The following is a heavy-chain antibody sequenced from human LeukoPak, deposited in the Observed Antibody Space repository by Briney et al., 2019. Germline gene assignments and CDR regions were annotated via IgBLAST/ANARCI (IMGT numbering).Heavy chain of an antibody. CDR2: MNPNSGNT. CDR3: ARAGPYYVWGSYRYTGGYYFDY. Sequence: ASVKVSCKASGYTFTSYDINWVRQATGQGLEWMGWMNPNSGNTGYAQTFQGRVTMTRNTSISTAYMELSSLRSEDTAVYYCARAGPYYVWGSYRYTGGYYFDYWGQGTLVTVSS. J-gene: IGHJ4*02. V-gene: IGHV1-8*01. D-gene: IGHD3-16*02. CDR1: GYTFTSYD.